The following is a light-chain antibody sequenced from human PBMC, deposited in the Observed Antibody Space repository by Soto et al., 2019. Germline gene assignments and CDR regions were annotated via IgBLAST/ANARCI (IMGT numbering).Light chain of an antibody. CDR1: QGISSY. V-gene: IGKV1-8*01. CDR2: AAS. CDR3: QQYYSYPSIT. Sequence: AIRMTQSPSSFSASTGDRVTNTCRASQGISSYLAWYQQKPGKAPKLLIYAASTLQSGVPSRFSGSGSGTDFTLTISCLQSEDFATYYCQQYYSYPSITFGQGTRLEIK. J-gene: IGKJ5*01.